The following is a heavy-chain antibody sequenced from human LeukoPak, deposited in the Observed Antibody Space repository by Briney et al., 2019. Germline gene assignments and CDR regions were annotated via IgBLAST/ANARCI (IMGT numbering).Heavy chain of an antibody. CDR2: IYYSGST. D-gene: IGHD6-19*01. CDR1: GGSISSYY. V-gene: IGHV4-59*01. CDR3: ARDSSGHPYSFDY. J-gene: IGHJ4*02. Sequence: PSETLPLTCTVSGGSISSYYWSWIRQPPGKGLEWIGYIYYSGSTNYNPSLKSRVTISVDTSKNQFSLKLSSVTAADTAVYYCARDSSGHPYSFDYWGQGTLVTVSS.